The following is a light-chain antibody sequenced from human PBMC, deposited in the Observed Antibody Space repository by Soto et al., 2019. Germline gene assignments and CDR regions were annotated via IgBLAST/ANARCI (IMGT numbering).Light chain of an antibody. CDR2: LGS. CDR3: KQAPHTPPYS. J-gene: IGKJ2*01. CDR1: QSLLQSNGYNY. V-gene: IGKV2-28*01. Sequence: DVVMTQSPLSLPVTPGESASISCRSSQSLLQSNGYNYVDWYLQKPGQSPQLLVYLGSLRASGVTDRFSGSGAGTDFSLKISRMEAEDVGVYSYKQAPHTPPYSFGRGTKVEIK.